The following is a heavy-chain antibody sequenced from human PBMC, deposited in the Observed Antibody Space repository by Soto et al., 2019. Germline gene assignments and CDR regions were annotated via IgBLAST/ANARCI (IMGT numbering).Heavy chain of an antibody. Sequence: QVQLVESGGGVVQPGRSLRLSCAASGFTFSSYGMHWVRQAPGKGLEWVAVISYDGSNKYYADSVKGRFTISRDNSKNTLYLQMNSLRAEDTAVYYCAKEERAADNWYFDLWGRGTLVTVSS. CDR2: ISYDGSNK. J-gene: IGHJ2*01. CDR3: AKEERAADNWYFDL. CDR1: GFTFSSYG. D-gene: IGHD6-13*01. V-gene: IGHV3-30*18.